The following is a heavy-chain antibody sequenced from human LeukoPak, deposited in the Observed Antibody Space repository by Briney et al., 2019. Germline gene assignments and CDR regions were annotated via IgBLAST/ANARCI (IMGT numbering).Heavy chain of an antibody. CDR1: GGSISSSSYY. CDR3: ARVADGDCVY. Sequence: SETLSLTCTVSGGSISSSSYYWGWIRQPPGKGLEWIGSIYYSGSTYYNPSLKSRVTISVDTSKNQFSLKLSSVTAADTAVYYCARVADGDCVYWGQGTLVTVSS. CDR2: IYYSGST. D-gene: IGHD2-21*02. J-gene: IGHJ4*02. V-gene: IGHV4-39*07.